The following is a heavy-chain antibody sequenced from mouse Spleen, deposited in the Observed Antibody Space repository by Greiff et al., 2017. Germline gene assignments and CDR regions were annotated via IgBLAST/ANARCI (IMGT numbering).Heavy chain of an antibody. Sequence: EVQLQESGAELVRPGASVKLSCTASGFNIKDDYMHWVKQRPEQGLEWIGWIDPENGDTEYASKFQGKATITADTSSNTAYLQLSSLTSEDTAVYYCTWYYDGSSLFAYWGQGTLVTVSA. CDR3: TWYYDGSSLFAY. J-gene: IGHJ3*01. CDR2: IDPENGDT. V-gene: IGHV14-4*01. CDR1: GFNIKDDY. D-gene: IGHD1-1*01.